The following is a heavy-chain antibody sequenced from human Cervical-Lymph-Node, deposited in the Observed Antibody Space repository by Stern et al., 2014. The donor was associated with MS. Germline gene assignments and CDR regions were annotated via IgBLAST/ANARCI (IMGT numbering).Heavy chain of an antibody. J-gene: IGHJ2*01. D-gene: IGHD5-18*01. V-gene: IGHV4-4*02. Sequence: QLQLQESGPGLVKPSGTLSLTCAVSGGSISSSNWWSWVRQPPGKGLEWIGEIYHSGSTNYNPSLKSRVTISVDKSKNPFSLKLSSVTAADTAVYYCASTIVDTAMVSDWYFDLWGRGTLVTVSS. CDR2: IYHSGST. CDR1: GGSISSSNW. CDR3: ASTIVDTAMVSDWYFDL.